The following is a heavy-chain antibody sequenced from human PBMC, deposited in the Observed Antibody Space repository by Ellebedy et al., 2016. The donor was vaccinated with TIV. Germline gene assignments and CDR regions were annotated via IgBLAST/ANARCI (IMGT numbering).Heavy chain of an antibody. J-gene: IGHJ4*02. CDR1: GFTFSSYG. V-gene: IGHV3-33*01. CDR3: AREESGGSYHDFDY. D-gene: IGHD1-26*01. Sequence: GESLKISXAASGFTFSSYGMHWVRQAPGKGLEWVAVIWYDGSNKYYADSVKGRFTISRDNSKNTLYLQMNSLRAEDTAVYYCAREESGGSYHDFDYWGQGTLVTVSS. CDR2: IWYDGSNK.